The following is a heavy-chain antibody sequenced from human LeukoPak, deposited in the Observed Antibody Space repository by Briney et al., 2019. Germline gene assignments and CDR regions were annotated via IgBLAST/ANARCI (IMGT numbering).Heavy chain of an antibody. V-gene: IGHV4-59*01. CDR3: ARDHESGDYYMDV. CDR1: GGSISSYY. CDR2: IYYSGST. D-gene: IGHD3-10*01. Sequence: TSETLSLTCTVSGGSISSYYRSWIRQPPGKGLEWIGYIYYSGSTNYNPSLKSRVTISVDTSKNQFSLKLSSVTAADTAVYYCARDHESGDYYMDVWGKGTTVTVSS. J-gene: IGHJ6*03.